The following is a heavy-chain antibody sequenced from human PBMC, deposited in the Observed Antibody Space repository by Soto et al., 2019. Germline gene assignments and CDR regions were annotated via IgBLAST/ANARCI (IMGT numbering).Heavy chain of an antibody. CDR2: ISGSGGST. J-gene: IGHJ6*02. D-gene: IGHD3-9*01. Sequence: GGSLRLSCAASGFTLSSYAMSWVRQAPGKGLEWVSAISGSGGSTYYADSVKGRFTISRDNSKNTLYLQMNSLRAEDTAVYYCAKEDYDILTGYYSYYYYYGMDVWGQGTTVTVSS. V-gene: IGHV3-23*01. CDR1: GFTLSSYA. CDR3: AKEDYDILTGYYSYYYYYGMDV.